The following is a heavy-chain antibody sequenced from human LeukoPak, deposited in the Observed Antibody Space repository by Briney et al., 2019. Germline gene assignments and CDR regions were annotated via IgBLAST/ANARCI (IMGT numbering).Heavy chain of an antibody. CDR3: ARESGDGYNTFGY. CDR1: GGSFSGYY. CDR2: INHSGST. V-gene: IGHV4-34*01. Sequence: SETLSLTCAVYGGSFSGYYWSWIRQPPGKGLEWIGEINHSGSTNYNASLKSRVTISVDTSKNQCSLKLSSVTAADTAVYYCARESGDGYNTFGYWGQGTLVTVSS. J-gene: IGHJ4*02. D-gene: IGHD5-24*01.